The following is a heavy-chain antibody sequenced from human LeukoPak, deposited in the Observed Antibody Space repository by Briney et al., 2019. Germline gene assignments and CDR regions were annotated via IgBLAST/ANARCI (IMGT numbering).Heavy chain of an antibody. CDR1: GFTFSSYG. CDR3: ARDGTWIQLWFDY. J-gene: IGHJ4*02. V-gene: IGHV3-30*03. Sequence: GRSLRLSCAASGFTFSSYGMHWVRQAPGKGLEWVAVISYDGSNKYYADSVKGRFTISRGNSKNTLYLQMNSLRAEDTAVYYCARDGTWIQLWFDYWGQGTLVTVSS. D-gene: IGHD5-18*01. CDR2: ISYDGSNK.